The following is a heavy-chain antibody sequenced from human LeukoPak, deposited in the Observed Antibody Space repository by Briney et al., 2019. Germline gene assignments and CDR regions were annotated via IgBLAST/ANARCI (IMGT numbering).Heavy chain of an antibody. CDR2: ISGSGNTK. V-gene: IGHV3-48*03. J-gene: IGHJ4*02. Sequence: GGSLRLSCAASGFTFSSYEMNWVRQAPGKGLEWVSYISGSGNTKYYAGSVKGRFTISRDNAKNSLYLQMNSLRAEDTAVYYCARGGVAVAGHFFDYWGQGTLVTVSS. CDR3: ARGGVAVAGHFFDY. D-gene: IGHD6-19*01. CDR1: GFTFSSYE.